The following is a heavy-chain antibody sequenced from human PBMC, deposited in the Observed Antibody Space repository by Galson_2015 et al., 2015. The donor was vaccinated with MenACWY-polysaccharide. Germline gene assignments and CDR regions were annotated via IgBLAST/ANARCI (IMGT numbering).Heavy chain of an antibody. CDR1: ALTSSHAW. CDR2: LKSKYNGGTT. CDR3: TTWGRDVY. J-gene: IGHJ4*02. D-gene: IGHD3-10*01. Sequence: SPRLSCPTSALTSSHAWMSWVRQAPGTGLEWAGRLKSKYNGGTTDYAAPVKGRFSISRDDSQSTAYLQMNSLRTDGTGIYYCTTWGRDVYWGQGTVVTVSP. V-gene: IGHV3-15*01.